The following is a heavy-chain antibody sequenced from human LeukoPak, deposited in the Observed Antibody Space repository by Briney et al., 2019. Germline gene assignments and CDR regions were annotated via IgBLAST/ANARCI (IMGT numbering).Heavy chain of an antibody. CDR2: IKEDGNEK. D-gene: IGHD1-26*01. V-gene: IGHV3-7*01. CDR1: GFTFSRYW. CDR3: ARDPYSGTYGDTYYYYMDV. Sequence: PGGSLRLSCVASGFTFSRYWMSWVRQAPGEGLEWVANIKEDGNEKNYVDSVKGRFTISRDNARNSLYLQMNSLRAEDTAVYYCARDPYSGTYGDTYYYYMDVWGKGTTVTISS. J-gene: IGHJ6*03.